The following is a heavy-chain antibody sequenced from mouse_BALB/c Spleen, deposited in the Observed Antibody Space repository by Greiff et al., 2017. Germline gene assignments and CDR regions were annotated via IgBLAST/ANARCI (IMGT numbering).Heavy chain of an antibody. CDR1: GFTFSSYT. J-gene: IGHJ2*01. CDR3: ARHDYFDY. CDR2: ISNGGGST. V-gene: IGHV5-12-2*01. Sequence: EVQRVESGGGLVQPGGSLKLSCAASGFTFSSYTMSWVRQTPEKRLEWVAYISNGGGSTYYPDTVKGRFTISRDNAKNTLYLQMSSLKSEDTAMYYCARHDYFDYWGQGTTLTVSS.